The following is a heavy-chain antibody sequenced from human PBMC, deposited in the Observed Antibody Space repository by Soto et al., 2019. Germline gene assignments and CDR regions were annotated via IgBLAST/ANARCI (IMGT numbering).Heavy chain of an antibody. D-gene: IGHD6-13*01. CDR2: TSPNGNEI. V-gene: IGHV3-74*01. CDR3: VRGLAGTSDY. CDR1: GFTFSAYW. Sequence: GGSLRLSCAASGFTFSAYWMHWVRQGPGKGLVWVSRTSPNGNEIAYADSVKGRFTISRDNAKNTLYLQMNSLRAEDTAVYYCVRGLAGTSDYWGRGTLVTVPQ. J-gene: IGHJ4*02.